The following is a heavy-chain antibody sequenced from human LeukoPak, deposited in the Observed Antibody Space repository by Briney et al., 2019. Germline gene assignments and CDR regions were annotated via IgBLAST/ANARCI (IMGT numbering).Heavy chain of an antibody. V-gene: IGHV3-43*02. J-gene: IGHJ4*02. Sequence: PGGSLRLSCAASGFIFDHYAMVWVRQAPGKGLEWVSFICAGGGRIFYADSLRGRFTISRDNSEKSLYLQMRSLRTDDTAFYYCAKYTAVPHGGLDYWGQGILVTVSS. CDR3: AKYTAVPHGGLDY. D-gene: IGHD2-21*02. CDR1: GFIFDHYA. CDR2: ICAGGGRI.